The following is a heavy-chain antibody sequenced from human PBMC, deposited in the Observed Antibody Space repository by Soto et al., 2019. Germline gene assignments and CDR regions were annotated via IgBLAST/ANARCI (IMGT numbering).Heavy chain of an antibody. V-gene: IGHV6-1*01. J-gene: IGHJ6*03. Sequence: PSQTLSLTCAISGDSVSSNSAAWNWIRRSPSRGLEWLGRTYYRSKWYNDYAVSVKSRITINPDTSKNQFSLQLNSVTPEDTAVYYCARDYRTYDYIWGSYRSYYYYYMDVWGKGTTVTVSS. CDR3: ARDYRTYDYIWGSYRSYYYYYMDV. CDR1: GDSVSSNSAA. D-gene: IGHD3-16*02. CDR2: TYYRSKWYN.